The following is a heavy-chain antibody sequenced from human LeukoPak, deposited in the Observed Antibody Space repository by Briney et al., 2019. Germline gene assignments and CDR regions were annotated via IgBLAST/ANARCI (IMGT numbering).Heavy chain of an antibody. V-gene: IGHV4-59*01. CDR1: GGSISSYY. CDR2: IYYSGST. J-gene: IGHJ4*02. Sequence: SETLSLTCTDSGGSISSYYWSWIRQPPGKGLEWIGYIYYSGSTNYNPSLKSRVTISVDTSKNQFSLKLSSVTAADTAVYYCARDRAPKGYFDYWGQGTLVTVSS. CDR3: ARDRAPKGYFDY.